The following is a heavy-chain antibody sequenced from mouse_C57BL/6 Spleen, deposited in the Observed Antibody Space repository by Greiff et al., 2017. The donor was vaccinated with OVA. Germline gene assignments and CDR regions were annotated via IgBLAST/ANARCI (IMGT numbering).Heavy chain of an antibody. Sequence: EVQVVESGGGLVKPGGSLKLSCAASGFTFSSYTMSWVRQTPEKRLEWVATISGGGGNTYYPDSVKGRFTISRDNAKNTLYLQMSSLRSEDTALYYCARHDSNPYYFDYWGQGTTLTVSS. V-gene: IGHV5-9*01. D-gene: IGHD2-5*01. CDR2: ISGGGGNT. J-gene: IGHJ2*01. CDR3: ARHDSNPYYFDY. CDR1: GFTFSSYT.